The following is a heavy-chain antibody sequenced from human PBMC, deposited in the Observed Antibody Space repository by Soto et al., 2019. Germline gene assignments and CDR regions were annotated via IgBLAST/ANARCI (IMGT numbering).Heavy chain of an antibody. D-gene: IGHD6-13*01. CDR1: GYTFTGYH. V-gene: IGHV1-2*02. Sequence: ASLKVYCKTSGYTFTGYHVHCLRQAPGQGLEWMGWINPNSGGTNYAQKFQGRVTMTRDTSISTAYMEPSRLRSDDTAVYYCARGSRAAPKSFDYWGQGTLVTVSS. CDR2: INPNSGGT. CDR3: ARGSRAAPKSFDY. J-gene: IGHJ4*02.